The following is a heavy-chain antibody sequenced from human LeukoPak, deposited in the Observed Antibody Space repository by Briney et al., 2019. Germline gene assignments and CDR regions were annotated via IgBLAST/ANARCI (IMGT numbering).Heavy chain of an antibody. CDR2: IWYDGSNK. Sequence: GRSLRLSCAASGFTFSNYGMHWVRQAPGKGLEWMAVIWYDGSNKFYTDSVKGRFTISRDNAKNSLYLQMNSLRAEDTALYYCAKDKTYYDSSGLDYWGQGTLVAVSS. D-gene: IGHD3-22*01. V-gene: IGHV3-33*03. J-gene: IGHJ4*02. CDR1: GFTFSNYG. CDR3: AKDKTYYDSSGLDY.